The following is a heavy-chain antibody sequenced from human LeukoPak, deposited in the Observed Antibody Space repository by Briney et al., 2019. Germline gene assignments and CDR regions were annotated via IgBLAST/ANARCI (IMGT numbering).Heavy chain of an antibody. J-gene: IGHJ4*02. CDR1: GFTFSSYG. CDR3: AKEIGSSSDY. D-gene: IGHD6-13*01. Sequence: GGSLRLPCAASGFTFSSYGMHWVRQAPGKGLEWVAVISYDGSNKYYADSVKGRFTISRDNSKNTLYLQMNSLRAEDTAVYYCAKEIGSSSDYWGQGTLVTVSS. V-gene: IGHV3-30*18. CDR2: ISYDGSNK.